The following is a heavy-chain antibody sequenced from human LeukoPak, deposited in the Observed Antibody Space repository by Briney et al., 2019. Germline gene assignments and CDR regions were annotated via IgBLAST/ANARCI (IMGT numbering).Heavy chain of an antibody. CDR3: AIPNGGAELTGYFDY. V-gene: IGHV3-30-3*01. CDR1: GFTFSSYA. Sequence: GGSLRLSCAASGFTFSSYAIHWVRQAPGKGLEWVAVISYDGAFKSYTDSVKGRFTISRDNSKNTLYLQMNSLRAEDTAVYYCAIPNGGAELTGYFDYWGQGTLVTVSS. CDR2: ISYDGAFK. J-gene: IGHJ4*02. D-gene: IGHD7-27*01.